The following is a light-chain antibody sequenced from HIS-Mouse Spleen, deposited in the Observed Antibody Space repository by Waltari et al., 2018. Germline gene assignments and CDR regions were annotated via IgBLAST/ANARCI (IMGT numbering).Light chain of an antibody. CDR2: EVS. CDR1: SSDVGGYNY. V-gene: IGLV2-8*01. Sequence: QSALTQPPSASGSPGQSVTIPCTGTSSDVGGYNYVSWYQQHPGKAPKLMIYEVSNRPSGVPDRFSGSKSGNTASLTVSGLQAEDEADYYCSSYAGSNNLFGGGTKLTVL. J-gene: IGLJ2*01. CDR3: SSYAGSNNL.